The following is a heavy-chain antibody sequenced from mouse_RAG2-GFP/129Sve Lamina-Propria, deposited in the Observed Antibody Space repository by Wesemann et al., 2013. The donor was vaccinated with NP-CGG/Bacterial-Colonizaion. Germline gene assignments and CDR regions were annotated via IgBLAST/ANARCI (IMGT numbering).Heavy chain of an antibody. V-gene: IGHV1-26*01. Sequence: EVQLQQSGPELVKPGASVKISCKASGYTFTDYYMNWVKQSHGKSLEWIGDINPNNGGTSYNQKFKGKATLTVDKSSSTAYMQLSSLTSEDSAVYFCARGYSNYEGWYFDVWGAGTTVTVSS. D-gene: IGHD2-5*01. CDR2: INPNNGGT. CDR1: GYTFTDYY. J-gene: IGHJ1*01. CDR3: ARGYSNYEGWYFDV.